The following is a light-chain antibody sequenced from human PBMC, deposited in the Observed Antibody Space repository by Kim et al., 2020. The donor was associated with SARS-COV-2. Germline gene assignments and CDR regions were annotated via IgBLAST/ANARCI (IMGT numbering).Light chain of an antibody. J-gene: IGKJ4*01. CDR2: GAS. CDR1: QSVSSSY. Sequence: EIVLTQSPGTLSLSPGERATLSCRASQSVSSSYLAWYQQKPRQAPRLLIYGASSRATGIPDRFSGSGSGADFTLTISRLEPEDFAVYYCQQYGSSPLTFGGGTKLEI. CDR3: QQYGSSPLT. V-gene: IGKV3-20*01.